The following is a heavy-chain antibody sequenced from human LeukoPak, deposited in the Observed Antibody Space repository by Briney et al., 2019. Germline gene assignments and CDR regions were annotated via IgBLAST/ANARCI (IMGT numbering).Heavy chain of an antibody. J-gene: IGHJ6*03. CDR3: AGGGPGDSSSFYYYYYYMDV. D-gene: IGHD6-6*01. V-gene: IGHV3-30*04. Sequence: GGSLRLSCAASGFTFSSYAMHWVRQAPGKGLEWVAVISYDGSNKYYADSVKGRFTISRDNSKNTLYLQMNSLRAEDTAVYYCAGGGPGDSSSFYYYYYYMDVWGKGTTVTVSS. CDR2: ISYDGSNK. CDR1: GFTFSSYA.